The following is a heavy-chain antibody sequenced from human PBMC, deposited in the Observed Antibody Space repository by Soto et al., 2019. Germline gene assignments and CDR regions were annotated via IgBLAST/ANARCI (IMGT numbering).Heavy chain of an antibody. CDR1: GLAFPIDD. CDR2: MNPSGSNT. V-gene: IGHV1-8*01. J-gene: IGHJ3*01. D-gene: IGHD3-16*02. CDR3: ARYRTKVPVAFDV. Sequence: QVQLVQSGAEVKKPGASVQVSCKASGLAFPIDDIIWVRQPIGQGLEFMGWMNPSGSNTGYAQKFQGRATFTWNTPTSTAYMDLSGLRSEDTAVYYCARYRTKVPVAFDVWGQGTMVTVSS.